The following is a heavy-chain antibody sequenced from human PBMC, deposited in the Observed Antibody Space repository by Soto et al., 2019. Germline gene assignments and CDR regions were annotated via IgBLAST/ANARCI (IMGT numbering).Heavy chain of an antibody. J-gene: IGHJ4*02. CDR2: ISYDGSNK. D-gene: IGHD3-22*01. V-gene: IGHV3-30*18. CDR3: AKAPSRITMIVVVTLPDY. CDR1: GFTFSSYG. Sequence: QVQLVESGGGVVQPGRSLRLSCAASGFTFSSYGMHWVRQAPGKGLAWVAVISYDGSNKYYADSVEGRFTISRDNSKNTLYLQMNSLRAEDTAVYYCAKAPSRITMIVVVTLPDYWGQGTLVTVSS.